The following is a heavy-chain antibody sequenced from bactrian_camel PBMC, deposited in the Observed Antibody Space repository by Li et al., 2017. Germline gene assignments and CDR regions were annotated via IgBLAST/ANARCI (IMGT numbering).Heavy chain of an antibody. CDR2: IDRDGTT. CDR1: GFTFSDNY. V-gene: IGHV3S10*01. Sequence: QLVESGGGLVQPGGSLRLSCAASGFTFSDNYMSWVRQAPGKEREGVAVIDRDGTTAYADSVKGRFTISKDKDHVKNTLFLEMTNLKADGTAMYYCTADTVKASLATIAQFAAYEGHGTQVTVS. J-gene: IGHJ4*01. D-gene: IGHD4*01.